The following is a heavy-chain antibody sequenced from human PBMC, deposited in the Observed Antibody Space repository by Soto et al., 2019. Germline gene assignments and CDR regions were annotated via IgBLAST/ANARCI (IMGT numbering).Heavy chain of an antibody. J-gene: IGHJ3*02. V-gene: IGHV4-34*01. CDR2: INHSGST. CDR3: ARLAAVANDAFDI. CDR1: GGSFSGYY. Sequence: SETLSLTCTVYGGSFSGYYWSWIRQPPGKGLEWIGEINHSGSTNYNPSLKSRVTISVDTSKNQFSLKLSSATAADTAVYYCARLAAVANDAFDIWGQGTMVTVSS. D-gene: IGHD6-19*01.